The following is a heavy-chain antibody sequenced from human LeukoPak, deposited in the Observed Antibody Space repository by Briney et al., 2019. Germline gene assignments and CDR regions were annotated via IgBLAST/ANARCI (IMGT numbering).Heavy chain of an antibody. J-gene: IGHJ4*02. Sequence: SETLSLTCTVSGGSISSYTYYWSWIRQPPGKGLEWIGYMDYSGSTNYNSSLKSRVTTSVDTSKNQFSLKLSSVTAADTAVYYCARRSSGYSYGFEDYWGQGTLVIVSS. V-gene: IGHV4-61*01. CDR3: ARRSSGYSYGFEDY. D-gene: IGHD5-18*01. CDR1: GGSISSYTYY. CDR2: MDYSGST.